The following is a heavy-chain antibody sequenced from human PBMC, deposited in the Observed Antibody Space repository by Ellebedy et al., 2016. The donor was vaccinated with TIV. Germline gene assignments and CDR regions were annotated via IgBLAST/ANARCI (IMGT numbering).Heavy chain of an antibody. CDR3: AKFWSAFEI. J-gene: IGHJ3*02. Sequence: SETLSLXXSVSGGSTSNNKWTWIRQPPGKGLEWIGNIFESGSTSHNPSLKGRVSISVDTSKNQFSLILSSVTAADTAVYYCAKFWSAFEIWGQGTMVTVSS. CDR1: GGSTSNNK. CDR2: IFESGST. V-gene: IGHV4-59*01. D-gene: IGHD3-3*01.